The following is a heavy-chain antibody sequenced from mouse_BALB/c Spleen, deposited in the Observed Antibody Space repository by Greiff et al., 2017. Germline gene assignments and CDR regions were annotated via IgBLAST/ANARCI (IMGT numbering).Heavy chain of an antibody. J-gene: IGHJ4*01. CDR3: ARAALLRLREGAMDY. Sequence: EVKLMESGGGLVQPGGSLRLSCATSGFTFTDYYMSWVRQPPGKALEWLGFIRNKANGYTTEYSASVKGRFTISRDNSQSILYLQMNTLRAEDSATYYCARAALLRLREGAMDYWGQGTSVTVSS. CDR2: IRNKANGYTT. D-gene: IGHD1-2*01. V-gene: IGHV7-3*02. CDR1: GFTFTDYY.